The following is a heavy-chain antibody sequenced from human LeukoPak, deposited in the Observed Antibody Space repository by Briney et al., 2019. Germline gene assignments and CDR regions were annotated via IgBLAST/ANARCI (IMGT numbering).Heavy chain of an antibody. J-gene: IGHJ4*02. Sequence: SETLSLTCTVSGGSVSSGSYYWTWIRQPPGKGLEWIGYTYNRGGTNYNPSLKSRVTISVDTSKNQFSLKLSSVTAADTAVYYCARGLGPIYFDYWGQGTLVTVSS. CDR3: ARGLGPIYFDY. D-gene: IGHD3-16*01. CDR2: TYNRGGT. CDR1: GGSVSSGSYY. V-gene: IGHV4-61*01.